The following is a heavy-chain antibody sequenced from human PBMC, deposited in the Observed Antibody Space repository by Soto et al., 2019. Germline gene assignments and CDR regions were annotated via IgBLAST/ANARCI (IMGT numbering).Heavy chain of an antibody. CDR3: EREYQFKWLDP. J-gene: IGHJ5*02. CDR2: IYHSGST. D-gene: IGHD2-2*01. Sequence: PSETLSLTCAVSGGSISSGGYSWSWIRQPPGKGLEWIGYIYHSGSTYYNPSLKSRVTISVDRSKNQFSLKLSSVTAADTAVYYCEREYQFKWLDPWGQGTLVTVYS. V-gene: IGHV4-30-2*01. CDR1: GGSISSGGYS.